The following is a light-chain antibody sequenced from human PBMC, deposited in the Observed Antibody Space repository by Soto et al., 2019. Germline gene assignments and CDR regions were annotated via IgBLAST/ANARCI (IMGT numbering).Light chain of an antibody. J-gene: IGLJ1*01. CDR1: SSDIGYYDY. Sequence: QSVLTQPASVSGSPGQSITISCTGTSSDIGYYDYVSWYQHHSGKAPKLIIYEVNNRPSGVSNRFSGSKSVNTASLTISGLXAEDEADYYCSSHSSSSAYYVFGTGTKVT. CDR3: SSHSSSSAYYV. V-gene: IGLV2-14*01. CDR2: EVN.